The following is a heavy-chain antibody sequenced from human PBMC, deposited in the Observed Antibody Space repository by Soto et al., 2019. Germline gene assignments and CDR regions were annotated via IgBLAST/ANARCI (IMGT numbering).Heavy chain of an antibody. V-gene: IGHV3-73*01. CDR3: TSRRDWTAVDPLDY. Sequence: GGSLRLSCAASGFTFSSYWMHWVRQASGKGLEWVGRIRNKGNNYATAYTASVKGRFTISRDDSKNTVYLQMNSLKIDDTAVYYCTSRRDWTAVDPLDYWGLGTLVTVSS. J-gene: IGHJ4*02. CDR2: IRNKGNNYAT. D-gene: IGHD5-18*01. CDR1: GFTFSSYW.